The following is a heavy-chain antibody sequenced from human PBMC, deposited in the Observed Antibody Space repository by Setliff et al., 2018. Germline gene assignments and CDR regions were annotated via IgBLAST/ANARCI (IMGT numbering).Heavy chain of an antibody. CDR2: RYYSGHT. J-gene: IGHJ5*02. CDR1: GDSISSGTYY. Sequence: SETLSLTCTVSGDSISSGTYYWGWIRQPPGKGLEWIGSRYYSGHTYYNPSLKSRVTMSVDKAKNQFSLNLRSVSAADTAIYYCAKHGEESKVTTYLASWGQGTLVTVSS. D-gene: IGHD4-17*01. CDR3: AKHGEESKVTTYLAS. V-gene: IGHV4-39*01.